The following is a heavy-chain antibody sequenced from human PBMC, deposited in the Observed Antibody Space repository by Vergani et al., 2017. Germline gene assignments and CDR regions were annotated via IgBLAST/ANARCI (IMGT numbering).Heavy chain of an antibody. J-gene: IGHJ5*02. CDR3: AREGSQLLAS. Sequence: QVQLVQSGAEVKKPGASVKVSCKASGYTFTSYYMHWVRQAPGQGLEWMGIINPSGGSTSYAQKFQGRVTITADESTSTAYMELSSLRSEDTAVYYCAREGSQLLASWGQGTLVTVSS. V-gene: IGHV1-46*01. D-gene: IGHD2-2*01. CDR2: INPSGGST. CDR1: GYTFTSYY.